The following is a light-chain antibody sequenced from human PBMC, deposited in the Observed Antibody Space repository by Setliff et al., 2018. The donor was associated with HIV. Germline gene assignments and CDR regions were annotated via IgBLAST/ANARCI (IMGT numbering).Light chain of an antibody. J-gene: IGLJ1*01. CDR3: AAWDESLFELV. CDR1: SSNIGSSI. CDR2: NNR. V-gene: IGLV1-44*01. Sequence: QSVLTQPPSASGTPGQRVTISCSGSSSNIGSSIVNWYQHLPGTAPKLLIYNNRQRPSGVPDRFSASKSGTSASLAITGLQSEDEADYYCAAWDESLFELVFGSGTRSPS.